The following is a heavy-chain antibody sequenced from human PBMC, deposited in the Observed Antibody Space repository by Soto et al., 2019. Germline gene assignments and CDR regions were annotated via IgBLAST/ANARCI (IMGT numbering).Heavy chain of an antibody. J-gene: IGHJ4*02. CDR1: GLKFISHA. CDR3: AKLLVVITTGLDY. Sequence: PGGSLRLSWRASGLKFISHAMSWVRKAPGKGLEWVSAISGSGGSTYYADSVKGRFTISRDNSKNTLYLQMNSLRAEDTAVYYCAKLLVVITTGLDYWGQGTLVNLSS. CDR2: ISGSGGST. D-gene: IGHD3-22*01. V-gene: IGHV3-23*01.